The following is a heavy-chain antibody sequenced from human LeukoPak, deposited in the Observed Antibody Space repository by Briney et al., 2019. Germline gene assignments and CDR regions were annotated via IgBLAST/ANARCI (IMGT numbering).Heavy chain of an antibody. D-gene: IGHD3-22*01. CDR3: ARGHYDSSGYYDY. CDR2: INPNSGGT. J-gene: IGHJ4*02. Sequence: ASVKVSCKASGYTFTGYYMHWVRQAPGQGLEWMGWINPNSGGTNYAQKLKGRVTMTRDTSISTAYMELSGLRSDDTAVYYCARGHYDSSGYYDYWGQGTLVTVSS. V-gene: IGHV1-2*02. CDR1: GYTFTGYY.